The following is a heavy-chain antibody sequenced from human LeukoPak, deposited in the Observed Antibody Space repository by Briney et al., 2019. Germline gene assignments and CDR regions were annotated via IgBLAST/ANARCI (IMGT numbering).Heavy chain of an antibody. CDR3: ARGTPAVGIAAAGT. V-gene: IGHV4-39*07. J-gene: IGHJ5*02. Sequence: PSETLSLTCTVSGGSISSGDYYWGWIRQPPGKGLEWIGSIYYSGSTYYNPSLKSRVTISVDTSKNQFSLKLSSVTAADTAVYYCARGTPAVGIAAAGTWGQGTLVTVSS. CDR1: GGSISSGDYY. CDR2: IYYSGST. D-gene: IGHD6-13*01.